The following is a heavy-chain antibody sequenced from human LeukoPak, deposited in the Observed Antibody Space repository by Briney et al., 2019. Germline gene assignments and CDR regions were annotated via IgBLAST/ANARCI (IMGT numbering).Heavy chain of an antibody. CDR2: INWNGGST. D-gene: IGHD3-3*01. CDR3: ARLWEWLDLDYYYYYYMDV. J-gene: IGHJ6*03. V-gene: IGHV3-20*04. Sequence: GGSLRLSCAASGFTLDDYGMSWVHQAPGKGLEWVSGINWNGGSTGYADSVKGRFTISRDNAKNSLYLQMNSLRAEDTALYYCARLWEWLDLDYYYYYYMDVWGKGTTVTVSS. CDR1: GFTLDDYG.